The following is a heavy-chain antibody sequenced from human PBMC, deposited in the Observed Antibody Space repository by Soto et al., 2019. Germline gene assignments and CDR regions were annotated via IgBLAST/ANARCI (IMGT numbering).Heavy chain of an antibody. CDR3: AGGGAGSGPFTWELPDH. D-gene: IGHD1-26*01. CDR2: ITPFSGDV. Sequence: QMQLVQSGAEVKKTGSSVTVSCKALGNTFTYRYLHWLRQAPGQALESMGWITPFSGDVHYAQKFQERVTITRDRSINTAYMQMSSLRSEDTAMYFCAGGGAGSGPFTWELPDHWGQGTLVTVSS. V-gene: IGHV1-45*02. CDR1: GNTFTYRY. J-gene: IGHJ4*02.